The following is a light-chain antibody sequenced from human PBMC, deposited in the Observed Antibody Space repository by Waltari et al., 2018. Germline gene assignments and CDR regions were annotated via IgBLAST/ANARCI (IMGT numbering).Light chain of an antibody. V-gene: IGLV8-61*01. CDR2: KAN. CDR1: SGSLSTTSY. CDR3: ALYMGSGIWV. J-gene: IGLJ3*02. Sequence: QTVVTQEPSLSVSPGGTVTLTCALSSGSLSTTSYATWYQQTPGQAPRTVVYKANARSSGVPDRFSGSIPGNTAALTIRGAQADDESDYYCALYMGSGIWVFGGGTRLTVL.